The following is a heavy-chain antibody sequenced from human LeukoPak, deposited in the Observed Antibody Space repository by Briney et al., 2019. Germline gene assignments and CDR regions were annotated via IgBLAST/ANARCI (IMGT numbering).Heavy chain of an antibody. CDR2: ISWDSNSI. CDR3: AKAVAAPGAFDI. CDR1: GFTFDGYA. J-gene: IGHJ3*02. V-gene: IGHV3-9*01. Sequence: GGSLRLSCAASGFTFDGYAMHWVRQAPGKGLEWVSGISWDSNSIIYADSVKGRFTISRDNAKNSLYLQMNSLRAEDTALYYCAKAVAAPGAFDIWGQGTVVTVSS. D-gene: IGHD6-19*01.